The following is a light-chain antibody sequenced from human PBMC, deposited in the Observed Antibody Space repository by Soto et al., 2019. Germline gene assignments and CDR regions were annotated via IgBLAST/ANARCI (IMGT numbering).Light chain of an antibody. J-gene: IGLJ2*01. V-gene: IGLV2-14*03. CDR2: DVN. Sequence: QSVLTQPASVSGSPGQSITISCTGTSSDVGGSNYVSWYQQHPGKAPKLIIYDVNNRPSGISNRFSGSKSGNTASLTISGLQAEDEADYYCSSYRSGNTLVFGGGTKVTVL. CDR3: SSYRSGNTLV. CDR1: SSDVGGSNY.